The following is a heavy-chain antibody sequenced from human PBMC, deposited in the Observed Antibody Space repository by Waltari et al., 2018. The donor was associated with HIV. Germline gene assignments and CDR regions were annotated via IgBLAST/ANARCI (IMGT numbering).Heavy chain of an antibody. CDR1: GFTFGGYA. J-gene: IGHJ4*02. CDR2: ISGSGGST. CDR3: AKCLGGSYSFDY. Sequence: EVQLLESGGGLVQPGGSLRLSWAASGFTFGGYAMSWVRQAPGKGLEWVSAISGSGGSTYYADSVKGRFTISRDNSKNTLDLQMNSLRAEDTAVHYCAKCLGGSYSFDYWGQGTLVTVSS. V-gene: IGHV3-23*01. D-gene: IGHD1-26*01.